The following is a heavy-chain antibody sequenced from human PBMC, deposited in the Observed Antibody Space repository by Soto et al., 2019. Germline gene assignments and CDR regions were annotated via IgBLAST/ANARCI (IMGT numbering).Heavy chain of an antibody. CDR2: IWYDGSNK. V-gene: IGHV3-33*01. CDR3: ARDIGYQLFPRGWFDP. Sequence: QVQLVESGGGVVQPGRPLRLSCAASGFTFSSYGMHWVRQAPGKGLEWVAVIWYDGSNKYYADSVKGRFTISRDNSKNTLYLQMNSLRAEDTAVYYCARDIGYQLFPRGWFDPWGQGTLVTVSS. J-gene: IGHJ5*02. D-gene: IGHD2-2*01. CDR1: GFTFSSYG.